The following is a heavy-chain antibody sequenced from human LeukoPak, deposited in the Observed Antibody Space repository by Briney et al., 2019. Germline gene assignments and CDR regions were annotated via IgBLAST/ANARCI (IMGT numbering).Heavy chain of an antibody. D-gene: IGHD3-3*01. CDR2: MNPNSGNT. Sequence: ASVKVSCKASGYTFTSYDINWVRQATGQGLEWMGWMNPNSGNTGYAQKFQGRVTMTRNTSISTAYMELSSLRSGDTAVYYCARVPTYYDLWSGYASYYYMDVWGKGTTVTVSS. CDR1: GYTFTSYD. CDR3: ARVPTYYDLWSGYASYYYMDV. J-gene: IGHJ6*03. V-gene: IGHV1-8*01.